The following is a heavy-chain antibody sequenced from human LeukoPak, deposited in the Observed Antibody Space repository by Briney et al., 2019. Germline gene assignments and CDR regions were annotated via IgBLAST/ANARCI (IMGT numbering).Heavy chain of an antibody. CDR1: GYTFTSYD. Sequence: ASVKVSCKASGYTFTSYDTYWVRQATGQGLEWMGWMNPNSGNTGYAQKFQGRVTMTRNTSISTACMELSSLRSEDTAVYYCARNGPSADDAFDIWGEGTMVTVSS. V-gene: IGHV1-8*01. D-gene: IGHD2-8*01. J-gene: IGHJ3*02. CDR3: ARNGPSADDAFDI. CDR2: MNPNSGNT.